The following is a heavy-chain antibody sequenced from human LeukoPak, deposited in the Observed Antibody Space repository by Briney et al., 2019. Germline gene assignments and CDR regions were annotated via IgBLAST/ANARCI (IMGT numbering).Heavy chain of an antibody. J-gene: IGHJ4*02. CDR1: GASMSNSF. D-gene: IGHD2-21*01. Sequence: SETLSLTCTVSGASMSNSFWSWLRQPAGKGLEWIGRIYSSGRTNYNPPLKSRVTLSIDTSKNQFSLKLTSVTAADTALYYCARAPAGCGGTCAFDFWGQGTLVTVSS. CDR2: IYSSGRT. CDR3: ARAPAGCGGTCAFDF. V-gene: IGHV4-4*07.